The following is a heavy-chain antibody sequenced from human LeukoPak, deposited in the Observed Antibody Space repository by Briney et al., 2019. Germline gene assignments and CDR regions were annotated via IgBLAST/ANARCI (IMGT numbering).Heavy chain of an antibody. CDR2: ISSTSRST. V-gene: IGHV3-48*02. D-gene: IGHD4/OR15-4a*01. CDR3: ARGSNLFDL. CDR1: GFNFSAYS. J-gene: IGHJ5*02. Sequence: GGSLRLSCAASGFNFSAYSMNSVRQAPGQGPEWVSYISSTSRSTYYTDSVKGRFTVARDSAKNSLYLQMNTVSDEDTAVYYCARGSNLFDLWGQGTRVTVSS.